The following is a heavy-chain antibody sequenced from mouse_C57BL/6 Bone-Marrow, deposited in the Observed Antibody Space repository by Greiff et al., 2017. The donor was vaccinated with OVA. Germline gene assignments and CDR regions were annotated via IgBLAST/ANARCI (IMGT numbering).Heavy chain of an antibody. V-gene: IGHV5-9*01. D-gene: IGHD1-1*01. J-gene: IGHJ3*01. Sequence: EVMLVESGGGLVKPGGSLKLSCAASGFTFSSYTMSWVRQTPEKRLEWVATISGGGGNTYYPDSVKGRFTISRDNAKNTLYLQRVSLRSEDTALYYCARPSLYYYGSSPFGAYWGQGTLVTVSA. CDR3: ARPSLYYYGSSPFGAY. CDR2: ISGGGGNT. CDR1: GFTFSSYT.